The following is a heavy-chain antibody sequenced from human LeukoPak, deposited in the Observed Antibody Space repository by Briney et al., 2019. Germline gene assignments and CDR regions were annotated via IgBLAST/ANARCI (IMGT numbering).Heavy chain of an antibody. CDR2: INANSGDT. CDR3: ARDFSWGVDS. V-gene: IGHV1-2*02. D-gene: IGHD3-10*01. CDR1: AYSFAGYF. Sequence: ASVKVSCKTSAYSFAGYFFHWIRQAPGQGLEWMGWINANSGDTNYAQQFQGRLTMTRDRSISTVYMELSRLRTDDTAVYYCARDFSWGVDSWGQGTLVTVSS. J-gene: IGHJ4*02.